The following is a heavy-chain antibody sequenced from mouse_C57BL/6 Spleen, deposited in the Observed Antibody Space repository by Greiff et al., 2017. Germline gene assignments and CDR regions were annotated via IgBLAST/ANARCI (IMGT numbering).Heavy chain of an antibody. D-gene: IGHD1-1*01. CDR1: GYTFTSYW. Sequence: QVQLQQPGTELVKPGASVKLSCKASGYTFTSYWMPWVKQRPGQGLEWIGNINPSNGGTNYNEKFKSKATLTVDTSSSTAYMQLSSLTSEDSAVYYCARASTTVVATTPFAYWGQGTLVTVAA. V-gene: IGHV1-53*01. CDR2: INPSNGGT. CDR3: ARASTTVVATTPFAY. J-gene: IGHJ3*01.